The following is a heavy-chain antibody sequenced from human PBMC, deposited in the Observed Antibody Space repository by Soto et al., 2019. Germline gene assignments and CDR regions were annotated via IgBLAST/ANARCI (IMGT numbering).Heavy chain of an antibody. J-gene: IGHJ2*01. D-gene: IGHD3-9*01. CDR3: ARRPSYYDILTCYQYYWYFDL. CDR1: GGSFSGNY. Sequence: QVHLQQWGAGLLKPSETLSLTCAVYGGSFSGNYWSWIRQPPGKGLEWIGEIDHSGSTNYNPSLKSRVTRAVDTSTNQFSLNLSSVAAADTAVYYCARRPSYYDILTCYQYYWYFDLWGRGTLVTVSS. CDR2: IDHSGST. V-gene: IGHV4-34*01.